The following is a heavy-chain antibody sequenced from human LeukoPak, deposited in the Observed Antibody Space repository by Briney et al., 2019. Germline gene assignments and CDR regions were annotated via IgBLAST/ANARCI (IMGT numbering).Heavy chain of an antibody. CDR1: GGSISSRSYY. J-gene: IGHJ4*02. Sequence: NPSETLSLTCTGSGGSISSRSYYWGWIRQPSGKGLEWIGSIYYSGSTYYNPSLKSRVTISVDTSKNQFSLKLSSVTAADTAVYYCARHYGSSGYFYSVDYWGQGTLVTVSS. CDR2: IYYSGST. V-gene: IGHV4-39*01. D-gene: IGHD3-22*01. CDR3: ARHYGSSGYFYSVDY.